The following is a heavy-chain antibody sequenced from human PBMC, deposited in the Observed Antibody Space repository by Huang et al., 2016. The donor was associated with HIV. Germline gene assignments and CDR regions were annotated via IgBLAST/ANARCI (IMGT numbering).Heavy chain of an antibody. Sequence: QVQLQQWGAGLLKPSETLSLTCAVYGGSFSSYSWSWIRQSPGTGLHWVGELDHSGATTYNPSLQSRLTISVDTSKNQFSLRLTSVTAADTAVYYCASRRPRVRGGGGDFPSWGQGTLVTVSS. J-gene: IGHJ4*02. V-gene: IGHV4-34*01. D-gene: IGHD3-10*01. CDR3: ASRRPRVRGGGGDFPS. CDR1: GGSFSSYS. CDR2: LDHSGAT.